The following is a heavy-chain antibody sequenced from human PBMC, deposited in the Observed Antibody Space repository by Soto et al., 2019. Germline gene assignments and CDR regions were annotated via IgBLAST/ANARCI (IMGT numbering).Heavy chain of an antibody. CDR3: ARHHYDFWSGYNYYMDV. D-gene: IGHD3-3*01. J-gene: IGHJ6*03. Sequence: GESLKISCKGSGYSFTSYWIGWVRQMPGKGLELMGIIYPGDSDTRYSPSFQGQVTISADKSISTAYLQWSSLKASDTAMYYCARHHYDFWSGYNYYMDVWGKGTTVTVSS. CDR1: GYSFTSYW. V-gene: IGHV5-51*01. CDR2: IYPGDSDT.